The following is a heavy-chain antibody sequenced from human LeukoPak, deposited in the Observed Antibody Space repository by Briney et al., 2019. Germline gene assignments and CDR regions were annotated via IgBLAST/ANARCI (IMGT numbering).Heavy chain of an antibody. J-gene: IGHJ3*02. CDR3: AHRPIGPFLIAARPYDAFDI. CDR1: GFSLSTSGVG. V-gene: IGHV2-5*01. CDR2: IYWNDDK. D-gene: IGHD6-6*01. Sequence: SGPTLVNPTQTLTLTCTFSGFSLSTSGVGVGRIRQPPGKALEWLALIYWNDDKRYSPSLKSRLTITKDTSKNQVVLTMTNMDPVDTATYYCAHRPIGPFLIAARPYDAFDIWGQGTMVTVSS.